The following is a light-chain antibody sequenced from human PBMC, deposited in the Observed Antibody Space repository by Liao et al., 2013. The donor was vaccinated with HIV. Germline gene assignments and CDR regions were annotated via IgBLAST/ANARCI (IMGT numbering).Light chain of an antibody. CDR1: DLESRR. V-gene: IGLV3-21*01. Sequence: SYELTQPPSVSVAPGTTATITCGGKDLESRRVHWYQQKSGQAPVLVIYYDTDRPSGIPERFTGSNSGNTATLTISGTQAMDEADYYCQAWDSSVVFGGGTKLTVL. CDR2: YDT. CDR3: QAWDSSVV. J-gene: IGLJ2*01.